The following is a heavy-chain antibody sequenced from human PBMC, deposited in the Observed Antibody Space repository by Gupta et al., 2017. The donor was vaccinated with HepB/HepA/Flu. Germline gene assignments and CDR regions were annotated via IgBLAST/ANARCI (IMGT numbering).Heavy chain of an antibody. D-gene: IGHD3-10*01. J-gene: IGHJ5*02. CDR3: ARDWTMVRGVIEGWFDP. V-gene: IGHV1-46*01. CDR1: GYTFTSYY. CDR2: INPSGGST. Sequence: QVQLVQSGAEVKKPGASVKVSCKASGYTFTSYYMHWVRQAPGQGLEWMGIINPSGGSTSYAQKFQGRVTMTRDTSTSTVYMELSSLRSEDTAVYYCARDWTMVRGVIEGWFDPWGQGTLVTVSS.